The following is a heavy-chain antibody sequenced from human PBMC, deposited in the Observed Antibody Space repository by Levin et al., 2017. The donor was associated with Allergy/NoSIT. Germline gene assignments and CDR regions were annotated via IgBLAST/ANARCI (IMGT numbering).Heavy chain of an antibody. J-gene: IGHJ4*02. D-gene: IGHD6-13*01. CDR2: ISGSGGTT. CDR3: AKDAGSTWRFDY. V-gene: IGHV3-23*01. Sequence: GGSLRLSCAASGFTFTSYAMSWVRQAPGGGLEGVSAISGSGGTTYYADSVKGRFTISRDNSKNTVSLEMNTLRAEDTAVYYCAKDAGSTWRFDYWGQGTLVTVSS. CDR1: GFTFTSYA.